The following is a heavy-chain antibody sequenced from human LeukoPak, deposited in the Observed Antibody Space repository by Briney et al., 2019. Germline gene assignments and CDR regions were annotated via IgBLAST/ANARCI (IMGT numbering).Heavy chain of an antibody. Sequence: GGSLRLSCAASGFTVSSNYMSWVRQAPGKGLEWVSVIYSGGSTYYADSVKGRFTISRDNSKNMLYLQMNSLRAEDTAVYYCARDGGDDYYYYGMDVWGQGTTVTVSS. D-gene: IGHD2-21*02. CDR2: IYSGGST. J-gene: IGHJ6*02. CDR3: ARDGGDDYYYYGMDV. V-gene: IGHV3-66*02. CDR1: GFTVSSNY.